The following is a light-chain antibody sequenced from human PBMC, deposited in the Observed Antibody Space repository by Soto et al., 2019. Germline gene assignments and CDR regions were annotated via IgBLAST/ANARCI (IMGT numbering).Light chain of an antibody. CDR1: QDIRIY. Sequence: DIQMTQSPSSLSASVGDRVTITCQASQDIRIYLNLLQQKPGKAPKLLIYDASNLERGVPSRFSGSGSGTDFTFTISSLQAEDTATYYCQQYDDIPPMTFGGGTKVDIK. J-gene: IGKJ4*01. CDR3: QQYDDIPPMT. CDR2: DAS. V-gene: IGKV1-33*01.